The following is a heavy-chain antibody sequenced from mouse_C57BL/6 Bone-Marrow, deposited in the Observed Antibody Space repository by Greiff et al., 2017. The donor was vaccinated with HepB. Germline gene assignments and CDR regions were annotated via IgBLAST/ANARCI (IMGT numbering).Heavy chain of an antibody. D-gene: IGHD1-1*01. J-gene: IGHJ2*01. CDR1: GYTFTDYY. V-gene: IGHV1-26*01. CDR3: ARSSPYNYGRSPDD. CDR2: INPNNGGT. Sequence: EVQLQQSGPELVKPGASVKISCKASGYTFTDYYMNWVKQSHGKSLEWIGDINPNNGGTSYNQKFKGKATLTVDKSSSTAYMELRSLTSEDSAVYYCARSSPYNYGRSPDDWGQGTTLTVSS.